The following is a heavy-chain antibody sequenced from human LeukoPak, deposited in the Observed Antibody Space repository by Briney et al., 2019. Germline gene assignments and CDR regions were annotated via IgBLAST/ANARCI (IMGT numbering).Heavy chain of an antibody. Sequence: GGSLRLPCAASGFTFSSYEMNWVRQAPAKGLLGVSYSSSSGSTIYYADSVEGRFTISRDNAKNSLYLQMNSLRAEDTAVYYCAREDWNQGGYYYGMDVWGQGTTVTVSS. CDR3: AREDWNQGGYYYGMDV. D-gene: IGHD1-1*01. CDR1: GFTFSSYE. J-gene: IGHJ6*02. CDR2: SSSSGSTI. V-gene: IGHV3-48*03.